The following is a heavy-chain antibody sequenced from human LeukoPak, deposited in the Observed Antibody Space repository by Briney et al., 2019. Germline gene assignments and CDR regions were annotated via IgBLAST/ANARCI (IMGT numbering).Heavy chain of an antibody. CDR3: AREVYYDSSGYLDY. CDR2: INPNSGGT. D-gene: IGHD3-22*01. J-gene: IGHJ4*02. Sequence: ASVKVSCKASGYTFTDYYMHWVGQAPGQGLEWMGWINPNSGGTNYAQKFQGRVTMTRDTSISTAYMELSRLRSDDTAVYYCAREVYYDSSGYLDYWGQGTLVTVSS. CDR1: GYTFTDYY. V-gene: IGHV1-2*02.